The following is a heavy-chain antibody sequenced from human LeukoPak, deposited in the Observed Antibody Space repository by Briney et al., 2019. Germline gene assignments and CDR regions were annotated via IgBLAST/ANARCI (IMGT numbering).Heavy chain of an antibody. CDR2: TSLDGSNK. D-gene: IGHD7-27*01. Sequence: GWSLRLSCVASGFSFTNYDIHWVRQAPGRGLEWVAVTSLDGSNKLYTDTVRGRFIISRDNSKNTVYLQMDSLRAEDTAVYYCARDLTLGKPDYFDHWGQGTLVTVSS. CDR1: GFSFTNYD. J-gene: IGHJ4*02. V-gene: IGHV3-30-3*01. CDR3: ARDLTLGKPDYFDH.